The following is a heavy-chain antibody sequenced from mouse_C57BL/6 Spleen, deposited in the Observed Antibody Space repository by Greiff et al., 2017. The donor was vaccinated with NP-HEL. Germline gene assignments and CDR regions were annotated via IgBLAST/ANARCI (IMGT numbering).Heavy chain of an antibody. Sequence: VQLQQSGAELVRPGASVKLSCKASGYTFTDYYINWVKQRPGQGLEWIARIYPGSGNTYYNEKFKGKATLTAEKSSSTAYMQLSSLTSEDSAVYFCARGGGNYGAYWGRGTLVTVSA. V-gene: IGHV1-76*01. D-gene: IGHD2-1*01. CDR1: GYTFTDYY. CDR3: ARGGGNYGAY. J-gene: IGHJ3*01. CDR2: IYPGSGNT.